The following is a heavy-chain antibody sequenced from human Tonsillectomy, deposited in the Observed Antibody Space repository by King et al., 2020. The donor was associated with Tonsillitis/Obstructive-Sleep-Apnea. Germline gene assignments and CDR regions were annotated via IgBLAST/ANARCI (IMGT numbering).Heavy chain of an antibody. CDR3: ARDDVVGRYIDS. Sequence: VQLVESGAEVKTPGASVKGSCKASGYTFTKYYIHWVRQARGQGLEWMGIINPSDGITTYAQKFQGRGTMSTDTSASTVYLELSSLRSEDTAVYYCARDDVVGRYIDSWGQGTLVNVSS. V-gene: IGHV1-46*01. CDR1: GYTFTKYY. J-gene: IGHJ4*02. CDR2: INPSDGIT. D-gene: IGHD1-14*01.